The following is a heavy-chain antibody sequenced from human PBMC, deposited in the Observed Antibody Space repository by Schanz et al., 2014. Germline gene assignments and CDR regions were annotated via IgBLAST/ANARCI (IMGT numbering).Heavy chain of an antibody. D-gene: IGHD3-9*01. Sequence: VQLVESGGGVVQPGRSLRLSCAASGFTFDPYAMHWLRQSPGKGLEWVAVLSSDESRKFYADSEKGRFTISRDNSKNTLYLQINNLRAEDTAVYYCAYYDVLTGFDYWGQGTQVTVSS. V-gene: IGHV3-30-3*02. CDR2: LSSDESRK. J-gene: IGHJ4*02. CDR1: GFTFDPYA. CDR3: AYYDVLTGFDY.